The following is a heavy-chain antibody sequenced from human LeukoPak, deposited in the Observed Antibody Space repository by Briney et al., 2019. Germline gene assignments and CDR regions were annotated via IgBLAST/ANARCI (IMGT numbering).Heavy chain of an antibody. V-gene: IGHV3-23*01. J-gene: IGHJ3*02. CDR3: AKDRRDAYTGDAFDI. D-gene: IGHD5-24*01. CDR1: GFTFSSYA. Sequence: GGSLRLSCAASGFTFSSYAMSWVRQAPGKGLEWVSAISGSGGSTYYADSVKGRFTISRDNSKNTLYVQMDSLRAEDTAAYYCAKDRRDAYTGDAFDIWGQGTMVTVSS. CDR2: ISGSGGST.